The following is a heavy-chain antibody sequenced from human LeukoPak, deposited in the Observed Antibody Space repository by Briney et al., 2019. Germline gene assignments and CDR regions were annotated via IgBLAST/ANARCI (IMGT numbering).Heavy chain of an antibody. D-gene: IGHD3-10*01. CDR1: GGSFSGYY. CDR3: AGEDY. V-gene: IGHV4-34*01. Sequence: PSETLSLTCAVYGGSFSGYYWSWIRQPPGKGLEWIGEINHSGSTYYNPSLKSRVTISVDTSKNQFSLKLSSVTAADTAVYYCAGEDYWGQGTLVTVSS. J-gene: IGHJ4*02. CDR2: INHSGST.